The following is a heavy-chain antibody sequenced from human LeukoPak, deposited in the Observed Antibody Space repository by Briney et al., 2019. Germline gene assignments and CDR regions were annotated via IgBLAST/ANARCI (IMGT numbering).Heavy chain of an antibody. Sequence: PSETLSLTCTVSGASISNYYWSWIRQPPGKGLEWIGNIYHSGRTNHNPSLKSRVTISVDTSKNQFSLMLSSVTAADSSVYYCARDSPGFDYWGQGTLVTVSS. CDR2: IYHSGRT. V-gene: IGHV4-59*01. CDR1: GASISNYY. J-gene: IGHJ4*02. CDR3: ARDSPGFDY.